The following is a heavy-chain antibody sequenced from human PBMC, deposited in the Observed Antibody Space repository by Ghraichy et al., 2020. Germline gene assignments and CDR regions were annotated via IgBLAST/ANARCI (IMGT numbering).Heavy chain of an antibody. J-gene: IGHJ6*03. D-gene: IGHD6-13*01. CDR2: ISYSGSN. V-gene: IGHV4-59*08. Sequence: SETLSLTCTVSGGSISSYYWSWIRQPPGKGLEWIGYISYSGSNNYNPSLKSRVSLSIDTSKKQFSLKLSSVTAADTAVYYCARRAGSSWSTHYYYYMDVWGQGTTVTVSS. CDR1: GGSISSYY. CDR3: ARRAGSSWSTHYYYYMDV.